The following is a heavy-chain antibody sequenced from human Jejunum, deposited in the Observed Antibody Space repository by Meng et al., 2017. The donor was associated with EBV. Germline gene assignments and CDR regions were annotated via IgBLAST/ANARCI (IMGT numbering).Heavy chain of an antibody. V-gene: IGHV4-4*02. CDR2: IYHGGGT. Sequence: ESGPGREMPSGTLSLTCVVSGGSISDDDWWSWVRQPPGKGLEWLGEIYHGGGTNYNPSLESRVTISVDKSKNQFSLKLNSVTVADTAVYYCAGNGYYALEYWGPGILVTVSS. CDR3: AGNGYYALEY. D-gene: IGHD3-22*01. CDR1: GGSISDDDW. J-gene: IGHJ4*02.